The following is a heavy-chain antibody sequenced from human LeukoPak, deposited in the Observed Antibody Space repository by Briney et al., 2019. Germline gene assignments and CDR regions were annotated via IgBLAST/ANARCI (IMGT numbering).Heavy chain of an antibody. Sequence: PGGSLRLSCAASGFTFSSYWMSWVRQAPGKGLEWVSSISSSSSYIYYADSVKGRFTISRDNAKNSLYLQMNSLRAEDTAVYYCAREPEGSSSWYRLTYCMDVWGKGTTVTVSS. CDR3: AREPEGSSSWYRLTYCMDV. V-gene: IGHV3-21*01. J-gene: IGHJ6*03. D-gene: IGHD6-13*01. CDR1: GFTFSSYW. CDR2: ISSSSSYI.